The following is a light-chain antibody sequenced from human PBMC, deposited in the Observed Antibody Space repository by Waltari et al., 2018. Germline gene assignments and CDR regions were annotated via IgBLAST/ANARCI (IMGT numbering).Light chain of an antibody. CDR1: PGAVTSGDY. J-gene: IGLJ3*02. CDR3: LLYYGGLWV. V-gene: IGLV7-43*01. CDR2: GAN. Sequence: QTVVTQEPSVTVSPGGTVTLTCASSPGAVTSGDYANWFQQKPGQAPRSLIFGANNKYSWTPARFSGSLLGGKAALTLSGVQPEDEAEYYCLLYYGGLWVFGGGTKLTVL.